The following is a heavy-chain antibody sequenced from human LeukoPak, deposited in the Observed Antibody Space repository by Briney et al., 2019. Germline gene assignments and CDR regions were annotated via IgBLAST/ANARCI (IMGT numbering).Heavy chain of an antibody. Sequence: ASVKVSCKASGHTFTGYYMHWVRQAPGQGLEWMGWINANSGDTNYAQKFQGRVTMTRDTSISTAYMELSRLRSDDTAVYYCARSPSRDLDYWGQGTLVTVSS. CDR1: GHTFTGYY. CDR2: INANSGDT. CDR3: ARSPSRDLDY. V-gene: IGHV1-2*02. J-gene: IGHJ4*02.